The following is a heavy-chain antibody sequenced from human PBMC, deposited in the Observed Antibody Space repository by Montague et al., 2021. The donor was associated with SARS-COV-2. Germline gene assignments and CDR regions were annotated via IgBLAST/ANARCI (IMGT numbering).Heavy chain of an antibody. CDR1: GGSITRNYY. Sequence: SETLSLTCTVSGGSITRNYYWGWIRQPPGKGLEWVGNIYYSGTTFINPSLESRVTISVDASKNQFSLNLTSVTAADTAVYYCARPLVRGVPKAFDIWGHGALV. J-gene: IGHJ3*02. V-gene: IGHV4-39*01. CDR2: IYYSGTT. D-gene: IGHD3-10*01. CDR3: ARPLVRGVPKAFDI.